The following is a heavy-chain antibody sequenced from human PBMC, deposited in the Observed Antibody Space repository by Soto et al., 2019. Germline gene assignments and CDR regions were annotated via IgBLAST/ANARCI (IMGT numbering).Heavy chain of an antibody. D-gene: IGHD3-9*01. CDR3: ARVFFDTPASYTGTNV. CDR2: TRNKANSYTT. J-gene: IGHJ6*02. V-gene: IGHV3-72*01. CDR1: GFTFSDHY. Sequence: GGSLRLSCAASGFTFSDHYMDWVRQAPGKGLEWVGRTRNKANSYTTEYAASVKGRFTISRDDSKNSLYLQMNSLKTEDTAVYYCARVFFDTPASYTGTNVLRHATPVT.